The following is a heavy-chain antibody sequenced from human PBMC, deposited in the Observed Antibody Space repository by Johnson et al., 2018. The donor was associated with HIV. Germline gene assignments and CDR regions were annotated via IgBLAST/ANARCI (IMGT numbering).Heavy chain of an antibody. Sequence: MLLVESGGDVVRPGGSLRLSCAASGFTFSSNYMSWVRQAPGKGLEWVSVIYSGGSTYYADSVKGRFTISRDNAKNSLYLQMNSLRAEDTAVYYCAREARSERSAVAVSDAFDIWGQGTRVTVSS. D-gene: IGHD6-19*01. CDR1: GFTFSSNY. V-gene: IGHV3-66*01. CDR2: IYSGGST. J-gene: IGHJ3*02. CDR3: AREARSERSAVAVSDAFDI.